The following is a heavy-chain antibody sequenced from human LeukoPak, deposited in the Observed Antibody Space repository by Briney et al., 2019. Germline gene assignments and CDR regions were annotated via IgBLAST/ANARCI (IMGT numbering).Heavy chain of an antibody. J-gene: IGHJ3*02. CDR3: TRDRNDYGDPDAFDI. Sequence: GGSLRLSRAVSGFTFSDFAMNWVRQAPGKGLEWVSSITRVSTYTYYSESVQGRFTISRDNHKDLLYLQLNSLRGDDSGIYYCTRDRNDYGDPDAFDIWGQGTVVTVSS. CDR2: ITRVSTYT. V-gene: IGHV3-21*01. CDR1: GFTFSDFA. D-gene: IGHD4-17*01.